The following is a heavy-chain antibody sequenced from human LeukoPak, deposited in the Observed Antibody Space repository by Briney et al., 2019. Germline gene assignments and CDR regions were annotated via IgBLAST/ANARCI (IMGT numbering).Heavy chain of an antibody. D-gene: IGHD3-16*01. CDR2: IKEDGSEK. J-gene: IGHJ4*02. V-gene: IGHV3-7*01. CDR1: GFTFSSFW. Sequence: PGGSLRLSCAVSGFTFSSFWMTWVRQAPGKGLEWVANIKEDGSEKYYVDSVKGRFTISRGNAKNSLYLQMNSLRAEDTAVYYCARRGTTFDYWGQGTLVTVSS. CDR3: ARRGTTFDY.